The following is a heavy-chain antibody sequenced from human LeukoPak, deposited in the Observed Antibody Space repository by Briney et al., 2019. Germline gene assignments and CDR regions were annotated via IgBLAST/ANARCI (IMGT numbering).Heavy chain of an antibody. V-gene: IGHV3-21*01. J-gene: IGHJ1*01. CDR2: ISSSNSYI. CDR1: GFTFYSYS. D-gene: IGHD3-22*01. Sequence: GGSLRLSCAASGFTFYSYSMKRVRQAPGKGLEWVSYISSSNSYIYYADSVKGRFTISRDNAKNTVSLQMDSLRAADTGVYYCARAPSEVGGYYPEYFRHWGQGTLVTVSS. CDR3: ARAPSEVGGYYPEYFRH.